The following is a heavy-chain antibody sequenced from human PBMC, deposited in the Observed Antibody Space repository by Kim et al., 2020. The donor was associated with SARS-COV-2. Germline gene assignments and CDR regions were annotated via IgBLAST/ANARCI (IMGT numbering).Heavy chain of an antibody. Sequence: GGSLRLSCAASGFTFSSYGMHWVRQAPGKGLEWVEVISYDASNKYYSDSVKGRFTISRDNSKNTLYLQMNSLRAEDTAVYYCARDRRGYSSSWYVHYYYGMDVWGQGTTVTVSS. D-gene: IGHD6-13*01. CDR1: GFTFSSYG. J-gene: IGHJ6*02. V-gene: IGHV3-33*05. CDR2: ISYDASNK. CDR3: ARDRRGYSSSWYVHYYYGMDV.